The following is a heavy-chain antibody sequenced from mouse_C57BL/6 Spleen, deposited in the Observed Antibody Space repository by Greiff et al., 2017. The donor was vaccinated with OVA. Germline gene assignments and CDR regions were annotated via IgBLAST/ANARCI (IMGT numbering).Heavy chain of an antibody. V-gene: IGHV14-4*01. CDR1: GFNIKDDY. Sequence: VHVKQSGAELVRPGASVKLSCTASGFNIKDDYMHWVKQRPEQGLEWIGWIDPENGDTEYASKFQGKATITADTSSNTAYLQLSSLTSEDTAVYYCTLIYYDYDDYAMDYWGQGTSVTVSS. CDR3: TLIYYDYDDYAMDY. J-gene: IGHJ4*01. D-gene: IGHD2-4*01. CDR2: IDPENGDT.